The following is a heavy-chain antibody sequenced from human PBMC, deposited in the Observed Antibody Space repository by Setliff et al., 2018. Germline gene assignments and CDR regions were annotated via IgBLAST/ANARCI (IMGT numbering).Heavy chain of an antibody. V-gene: IGHV1-46*01. D-gene: IGHD3-22*01. CDR2: INPSGGLT. Sequence: ASVKVSCKASGYTLSKYYMHWVRQAPGQGLEWMGIINPSGGLTKYAQKFQGRVTMTSDTSTNTVYMELSSLRTEDTAVYYCARGYYDSYARYYVVGDYWGQGTPVTVSS. CDR1: GYTLSKYY. J-gene: IGHJ4*02. CDR3: ARGYYDSYARYYVVGDY.